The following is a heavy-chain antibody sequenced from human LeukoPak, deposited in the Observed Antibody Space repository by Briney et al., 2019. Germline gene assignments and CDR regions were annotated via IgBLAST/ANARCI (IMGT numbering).Heavy chain of an antibody. D-gene: IGHD4-17*01. CDR1: GFTFSSYS. CDR2: ISSSSSYI. V-gene: IGHV3-21*01. Sequence: GGSLRLSCAASGFTFSSYSMNWVRQAPGKGLEWVSSISSSSSYIYYADSVKGRFTISRDNAKNSLYLQMNSLRAEDTAVYYCARGTTVSIPDWFDPWGQGTLVTVSS. CDR3: ARGTTVSIPDWFDP. J-gene: IGHJ5*02.